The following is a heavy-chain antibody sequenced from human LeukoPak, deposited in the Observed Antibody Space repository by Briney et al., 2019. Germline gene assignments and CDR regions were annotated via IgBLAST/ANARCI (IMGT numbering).Heavy chain of an antibody. J-gene: IGHJ4*02. V-gene: IGHV3-7*01. D-gene: IGHD4-23*01. Sequence: GGSLRLSCSASGFDFATYWINWVRQAPGKGLEWVANISPHGSARYVDAVRGRFTTSRDNAKNSLSMEMNSLRAEDTAVYYCAGRGGGVNHWGQGTLVTVSS. CDR2: ISPHGSAR. CDR3: AGRGGGVNH. CDR1: GFDFATYW.